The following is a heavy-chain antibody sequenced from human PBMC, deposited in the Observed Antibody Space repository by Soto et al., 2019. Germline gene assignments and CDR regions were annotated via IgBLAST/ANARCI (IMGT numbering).Heavy chain of an antibody. CDR2: IYPGDSDT. V-gene: IGHV5-51*01. CDR1: LYSFTSYW. CDR3: ARQTAATTYYYYYYGMDV. J-gene: IGHJ6*02. Sequence: SLKISCQGSLYSFTSYWICWVRHMPFKFLEWMGIIYPGDSDTRYSPSFQGQVTISADKSISTAYLQWYSLKASDTAMYYCARQTAATTYYYYYYGMDVWGQGTTVTVSS. D-gene: IGHD2-15*01.